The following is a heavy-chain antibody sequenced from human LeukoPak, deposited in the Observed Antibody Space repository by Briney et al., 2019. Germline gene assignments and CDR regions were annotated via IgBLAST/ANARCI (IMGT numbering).Heavy chain of an antibody. CDR3: ARLQSGTYSYYFFYMDV. D-gene: IGHD1-26*01. J-gene: IGHJ6*03. Sequence: PGGSLRLSCAASEFTVSVNYMSWVRQAPGQGLEWVSSITTSSDYMYYADSLRGRFTTSRDNSKNSLFLQMNSLRAEDTAVYFCARLQSGTYSYYFFYMDVWGKGTTVTVSS. CDR1: EFTVSVNY. CDR2: ITTSSDYM. V-gene: IGHV3-21*01.